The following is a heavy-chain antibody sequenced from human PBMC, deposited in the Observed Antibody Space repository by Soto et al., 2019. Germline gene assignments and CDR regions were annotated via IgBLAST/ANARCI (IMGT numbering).Heavy chain of an antibody. CDR2: IYYSGST. D-gene: IGHD5-12*01. CDR1: GGSISSYY. Sequence: SETLSLTCTVSGGSISSYYWSWIRQPPGKGLEWIGYIYYSGSTNYNPSLKSRVTISVDTSKNQFSLKLSSVTAADTAVYYCARESKLRGYDLEDDAFDIWGQGTMVTVSS. J-gene: IGHJ3*02. CDR3: ARESKLRGYDLEDDAFDI. V-gene: IGHV4-59*01.